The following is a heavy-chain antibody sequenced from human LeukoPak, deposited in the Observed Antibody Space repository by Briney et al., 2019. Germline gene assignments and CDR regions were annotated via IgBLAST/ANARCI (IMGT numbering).Heavy chain of an antibody. CDR2: ISSNGGST. J-gene: IGHJ5*02. D-gene: IGHD2-15*01. Sequence: GGSLRLSCSASGFTFSSYAMHWVRQAPGKGLEYVSAISSNGGSTYYADSVKGRFTISRDNSKNTLYLQMSSLRAEDTAVYYCVKGAGYCSGGSCYPHFDPWGQGTLVTVSS. CDR1: GFTFSSYA. V-gene: IGHV3-64D*06. CDR3: VKGAGYCSGGSCYPHFDP.